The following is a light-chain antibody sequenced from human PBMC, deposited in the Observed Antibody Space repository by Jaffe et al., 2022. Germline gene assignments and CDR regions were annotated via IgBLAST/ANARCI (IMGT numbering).Light chain of an antibody. Sequence: DIQLTQSPSFLSASVGDRVTITCRASQGISSYLAWYQQKPGKVPKLLIYAASTLQSGVPSRFSGSGSGTEFTLTISSLQPEDFATYYCQQLNTYPITFGPGTKVDIK. V-gene: IGKV1-9*01. CDR2: AAS. CDR3: QQLNTYPIT. J-gene: IGKJ3*01. CDR1: QGISSY.